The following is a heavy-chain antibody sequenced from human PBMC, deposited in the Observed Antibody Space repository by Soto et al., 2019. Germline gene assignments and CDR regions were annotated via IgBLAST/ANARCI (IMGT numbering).Heavy chain of an antibody. V-gene: IGHV3-9*01. CDR3: EKDQWYSTSYYGYVDL. Sequence: EVQLVESGGGLVQPGRSLRLSCAASGFTFDDYAMHWVRQPPGKGLEWVSGITWNSGIIGYADAVKGRFTISRDNAKNSLYLQMTSLRPEDTALYYCEKDQWYSTSYYGYVDLWGRGTLVTVSS. CDR1: GFTFDDYA. D-gene: IGHD6-13*01. CDR2: ITWNSGII. J-gene: IGHJ2*01.